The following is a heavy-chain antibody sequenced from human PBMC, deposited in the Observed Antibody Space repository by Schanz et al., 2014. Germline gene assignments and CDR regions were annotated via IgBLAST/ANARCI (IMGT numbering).Heavy chain of an antibody. CDR3: AKTLFPGGTQSFGT. V-gene: IGHV3-74*01. D-gene: IGHD2-8*02. Sequence: EVQLVQSGGGLVQPGGSLRLSCAASGFTFSSHWMHWVRQDPGKGLVWVARINSVGSNTDYADSVTGRFTISRDNAKNTLYLQMNTLRAEDTAVYYCAKTLFPGGTQSFGTWGRGTLVTVSS. CDR2: INSVGSNT. CDR1: GFTFSSHW. J-gene: IGHJ5*02.